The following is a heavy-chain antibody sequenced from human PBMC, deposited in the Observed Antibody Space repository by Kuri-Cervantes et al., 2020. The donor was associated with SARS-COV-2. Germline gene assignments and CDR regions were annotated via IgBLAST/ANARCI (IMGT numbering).Heavy chain of an antibody. D-gene: IGHD3-22*01. J-gene: IGHJ4*02. CDR3: ARGYYDSSGYYPLFDY. CDR2: ISSSSTI. Sequence: LSLTCAASGFTFSSYSMNWVRQAPGKGLEWVSYISSSSTIYYADSVKGRFTISRDNTKNSLYLQMNSLRAEDTAVYYCARGYYDSSGYYPLFDYWGQGTLVTVSS. V-gene: IGHV3-48*01. CDR1: GFTFSSYS.